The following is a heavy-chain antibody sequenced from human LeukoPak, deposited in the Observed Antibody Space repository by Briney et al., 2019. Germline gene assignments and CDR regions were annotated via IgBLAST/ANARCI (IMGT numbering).Heavy chain of an antibody. CDR3: ASDPISYSSGWYGG. J-gene: IGHJ4*02. CDR2: INPTSGGT. Sequence: ASVKVSCKASGYAFTGYYMHWVRQAPGQGLEWMGWINPTSGGTNYAQKFQGRVTMTRDTSISTAYMELSRLTSDDTAVYYCASDPISYSSGWYGGWGQGTLVTVSS. D-gene: IGHD6-19*01. V-gene: IGHV1-2*02. CDR1: GYAFTGYY.